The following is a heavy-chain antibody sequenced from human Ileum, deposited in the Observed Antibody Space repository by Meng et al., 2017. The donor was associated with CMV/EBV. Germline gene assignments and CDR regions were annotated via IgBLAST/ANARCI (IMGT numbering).Heavy chain of an antibody. V-gene: IGHV4-4*02. Sequence: SGGSVSGNQWGEWLRQPPGKGLEWIGEVHYRGSTTYNPSLKSRATISVDKSKNQFSLNLNSVTAADTAVYYCVRGSIAGATLMDLWGQGTLVTVSS. CDR2: VHYRGST. CDR3: VRGSIAGATLMDL. CDR1: GGSVSGNQW. D-gene: IGHD1-26*01. J-gene: IGHJ5*02.